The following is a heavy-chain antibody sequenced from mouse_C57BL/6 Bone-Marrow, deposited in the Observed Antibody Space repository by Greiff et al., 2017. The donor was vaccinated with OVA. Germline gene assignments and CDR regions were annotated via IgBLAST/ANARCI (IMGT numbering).Heavy chain of an antibody. J-gene: IGHJ3*01. V-gene: IGHV1-82*01. CDR3: ARNYGSPWFAY. CDR2: IYPGDGDT. CDR1: GYAFSSSW. D-gene: IGHD1-1*01. Sequence: VQLQQSGPELVKPGASVKISCKASGYAFSSSWMNWVKQRPGKGLEWIGRIYPGDGDTNYNGKFKGKATLTADKSSSTAYMQLSSLTSEDSAVYFCARNYGSPWFAYGGQGTLVTVSA.